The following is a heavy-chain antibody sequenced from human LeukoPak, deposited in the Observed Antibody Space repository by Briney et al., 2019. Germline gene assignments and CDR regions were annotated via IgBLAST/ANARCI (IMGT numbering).Heavy chain of an antibody. D-gene: IGHD1-26*01. CDR3: AKDGGSYYFDY. CDR2: IWYDGSNK. V-gene: IGHV3-33*06. Sequence: QSGGSLRLSCAASGFTFSNYGMHWVRQAPGKGLEWVAVIWYDGSNKYYADSVKGRFTISRDNSKNTLYLQMNSLRAEDTAVYYCAKDGGSYYFDYWGQGTLVTVSS. CDR1: GFTFSNYG. J-gene: IGHJ4*02.